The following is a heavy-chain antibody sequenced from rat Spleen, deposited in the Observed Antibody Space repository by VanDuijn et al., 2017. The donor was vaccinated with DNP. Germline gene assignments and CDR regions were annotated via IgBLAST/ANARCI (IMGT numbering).Heavy chain of an antibody. Sequence: QVQLKESGPGLVQPSQTLSLSCTVSGFSLTGYHVSWVRQPPGKGLEWIAVISGGGSTYYNSALKSRLSISRDTSKSQVFLKMNSLQTEDTAIYFCTGGYSSYIYDYWGQGVMVTVSS. CDR2: ISGGGST. CDR3: TGGYSSYIYDY. CDR1: GFSLTGYH. J-gene: IGHJ2*01. V-gene: IGHV2S12*01. D-gene: IGHD1-2*01.